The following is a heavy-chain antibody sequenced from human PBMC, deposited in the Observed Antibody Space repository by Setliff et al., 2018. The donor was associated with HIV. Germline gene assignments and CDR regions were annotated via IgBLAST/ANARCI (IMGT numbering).Heavy chain of an antibody. CDR1: GGSISSSSYY. CDR2: IYYSGST. J-gene: IGHJ4*02. Sequence: SETLSLTCTVSGGSISSSSYYWGWIRQPPGKGLEWIGSIYYSGSTYYNPSLKSRVTISVDTSKNQFSLKLSSVTAADTAVYYCARKGSIAARRYDYWGQGTLVTVS. D-gene: IGHD6-6*01. CDR3: ARKGSIAARRYDY. V-gene: IGHV4-39*01.